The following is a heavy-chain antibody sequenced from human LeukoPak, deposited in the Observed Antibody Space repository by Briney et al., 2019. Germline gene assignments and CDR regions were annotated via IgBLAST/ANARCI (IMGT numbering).Heavy chain of an antibody. CDR2: IFYSGST. Sequence: SETLSLTCTVSGASISGSSYYWGWIRQPPGKGLEWIGSIFYSGSTHYNPSLKSRVTMSVDTSKNQLSLKLSSATAADTAVYYCARQSVVVLAAPDYWGQGALVTVSS. D-gene: IGHD2-2*01. CDR3: ARQSVVVLAAPDY. CDR1: GASISGSSYY. J-gene: IGHJ4*02. V-gene: IGHV4-39*01.